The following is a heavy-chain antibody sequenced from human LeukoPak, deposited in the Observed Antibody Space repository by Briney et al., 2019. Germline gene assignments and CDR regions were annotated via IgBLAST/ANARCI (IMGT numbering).Heavy chain of an antibody. CDR3: ARGRYCSADICSGGDAFDI. CDR1: GGSFSGYY. Sequence: SETLSLTCAVYGGSFSGYYWSWIRQPPGKGLEWIGRIYTHGSTNYNPSLKSRVTMSVDTSKNQFSLKLSSVTAADTAVYYCARGRYCSADICSGGDAFDIWGQGTMVSVSS. CDR2: IYTHGST. D-gene: IGHD2-15*01. V-gene: IGHV4-59*10. J-gene: IGHJ3*02.